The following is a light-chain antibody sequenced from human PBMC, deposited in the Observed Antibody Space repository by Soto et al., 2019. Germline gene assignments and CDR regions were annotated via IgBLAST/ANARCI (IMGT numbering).Light chain of an antibody. CDR2: FAS. V-gene: IGKV3-15*01. Sequence: EIVMTQSPATLSVSPGERATLSCRASQSVSNNLAWYQQKPGQAPRLLIYFASTRATGIPARFSGSGSGTAFTLTISSLQSEDFAVYYCQQYNKWPLTFAGGTKVETK. J-gene: IGKJ4*01. CDR1: QSVSNN. CDR3: QQYNKWPLT.